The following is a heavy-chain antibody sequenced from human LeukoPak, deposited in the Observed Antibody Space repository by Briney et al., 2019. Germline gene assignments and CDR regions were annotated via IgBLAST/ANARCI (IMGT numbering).Heavy chain of an antibody. Sequence: PSETLSLTCTVSGGSVSSGSYYWSWIRQPPGKGLEWIGHIYHTGSTNYNPSLKSRVTISLDTSKNQFFLKLTSVSAADTAVYYCARDVRTINVLTGYYRPYYFDYWGQGTLVTVSS. CDR2: IYHTGST. V-gene: IGHV4-61*01. CDR1: GGSVSSGSYY. J-gene: IGHJ4*02. CDR3: ARDVRTINVLTGYYRPYYFDY. D-gene: IGHD3-9*01.